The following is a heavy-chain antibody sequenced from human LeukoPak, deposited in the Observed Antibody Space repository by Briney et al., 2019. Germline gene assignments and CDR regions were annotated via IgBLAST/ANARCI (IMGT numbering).Heavy chain of an antibody. CDR3: ATLRYFDWLLWG. D-gene: IGHD3-9*01. J-gene: IGHJ4*02. CDR1: GGSISSSSYY. V-gene: IGHV4-39*07. CDR2: IYYSGST. Sequence: SETLSLTCTVSGGSISSSSYYWGWIRQPPGKGLEWIGSIYYSGSTYYNPSLKSRVTISVDTSKNQFSLKLSSVTAADTAVYYCATLRYFDWLLWGWGQGTLVTVSS.